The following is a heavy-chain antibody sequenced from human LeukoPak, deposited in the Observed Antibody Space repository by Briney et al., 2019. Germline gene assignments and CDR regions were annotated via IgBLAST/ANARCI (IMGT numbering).Heavy chain of an antibody. CDR2: INHSGST. V-gene: IGHV4-34*01. CDR1: GGSFSGYY. D-gene: IGHD3-22*01. CDR3: ARGAKYYDSSGYYPLDY. Sequence: PSETLSLTCAVYGGSFSGYYWSWIRQPPGKGLEWIGEINHSGSTNYNPSLKSRATISVDTSKNQFSLKLSSVTAADTAVYYCARGAKYYDSSGYYPLDYWGQGTLVTVSS. J-gene: IGHJ4*02.